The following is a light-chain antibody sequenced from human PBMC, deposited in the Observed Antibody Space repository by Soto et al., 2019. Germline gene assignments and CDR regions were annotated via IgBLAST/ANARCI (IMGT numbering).Light chain of an antibody. J-gene: IGKJ5*01. V-gene: IGKV1-5*01. Sequence: DIPMTQSPSTLSASVGDKVTLTCRASRSLTSCLAWYQQKPGKAPKLLIYDASSLESGVPSRFSGSGSGTEFTLTISSLQPDDFATYYCQQYNSYSITFGQGSRLEIK. CDR3: QQYNSYSIT. CDR2: DAS. CDR1: RSLTSC.